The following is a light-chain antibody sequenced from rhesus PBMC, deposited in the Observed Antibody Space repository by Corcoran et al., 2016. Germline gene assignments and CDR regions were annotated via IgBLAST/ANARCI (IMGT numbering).Light chain of an antibody. V-gene: IGKV1-22*01. J-gene: IGKJ2*01. CDR2: KAS. Sequence: DIQMTQSPSSLSASVGDTVTTTCRASQSISSWLDWYQQKPGKAPKLLIYKASTLQSGVPSRVSGGGSGTDFTLTISSLQPEDFATYYCLQYSSSPYSFGQGTKVAIK. CDR3: LQYSSSPYS. CDR1: QSISSW.